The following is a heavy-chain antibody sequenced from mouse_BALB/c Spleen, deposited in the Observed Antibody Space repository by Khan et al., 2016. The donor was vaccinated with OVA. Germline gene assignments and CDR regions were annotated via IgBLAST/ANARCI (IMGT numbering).Heavy chain of an antibody. J-gene: IGHJ2*01. CDR3: ARSPVYYGSNYVDY. D-gene: IGHD1-1*01. CDR1: GYTFSSYA. V-gene: IGHV5-9-3*01. Sequence: EVELVESGGGLVKPGGSLKLSCAASGYTFSSYAMSWVRQTPEKRLEWVATISSGGSYTYYPDSVTGRFTISRDNAKHSLYMQMRSLRAEDTAMYFCARSPVYYGSNYVDYWGQGTTLTVSS. CDR2: ISSGGSYT.